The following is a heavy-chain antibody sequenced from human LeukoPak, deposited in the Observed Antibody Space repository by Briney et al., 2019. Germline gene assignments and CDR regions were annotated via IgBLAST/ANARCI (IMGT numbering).Heavy chain of an antibody. V-gene: IGHV3-9*01. CDR3: AKDMFHYDSSSSAFDY. J-gene: IGHJ4*02. Sequence: GGSLRLSCSASGFTFDGYAMHWVRQAPGQGLEWGSGICWDSGSIGYADSVKGRFTISRDNAKNSLYLQMHSLRAEDTALYYCAKDMFHYDSSSSAFDYWGQGTLVTVSS. CDR1: GFTFDGYA. CDR2: ICWDSGSI. D-gene: IGHD3-22*01.